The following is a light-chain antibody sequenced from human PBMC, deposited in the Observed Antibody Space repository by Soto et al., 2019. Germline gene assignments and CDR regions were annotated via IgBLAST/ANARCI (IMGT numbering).Light chain of an antibody. J-gene: IGKJ1*01. CDR2: DAS. CDR1: QSVSSY. Sequence: EIGLTQSPVTLSLSPGERATLSCRASQSVSSYLAWYQQKPGQAPRLLIYDASNRATGIPARFSGSGSGTDFTLTISRLEPEDFAVYYCQQYGSSLWTFGQGTKV. V-gene: IGKV3-20*01. CDR3: QQYGSSLWT.